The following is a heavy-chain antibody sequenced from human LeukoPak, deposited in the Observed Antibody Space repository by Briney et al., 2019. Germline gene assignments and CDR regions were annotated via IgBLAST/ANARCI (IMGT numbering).Heavy chain of an antibody. Sequence: ASVKVSCKASGYTFTSYYMHWVRQAPGQGLEWMGIINPSGGSTNYAQKFQGRVTITADESTSTAYMELSSLRSEDTAVYYCARASHCSSTSCFYYYYGMDVWGQGTTVTVSS. CDR3: ARASHCSSTSCFYYYYGMDV. J-gene: IGHJ6*02. D-gene: IGHD2-2*01. CDR2: INPSGGST. CDR1: GYTFTSYY. V-gene: IGHV1-46*01.